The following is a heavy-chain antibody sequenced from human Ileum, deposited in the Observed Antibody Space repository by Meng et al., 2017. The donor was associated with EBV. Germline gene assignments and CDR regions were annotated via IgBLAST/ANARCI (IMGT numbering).Heavy chain of an antibody. Sequence: QVQLVQYGAELKKPGASVKVSCKASGYTFTSYGISWVRQAPGQGLEWMGWFSVYNGNTIYAQKLQDRVTMTTDTSTSTAYMELRSLRSDDTAVYYCARGQNYYGSGSLIDYWGQGTLVTVSS. CDR1: GYTFTSYG. CDR2: FSVYNGNT. J-gene: IGHJ4*02. V-gene: IGHV1-18*01. CDR3: ARGQNYYGSGSLIDY. D-gene: IGHD3-10*01.